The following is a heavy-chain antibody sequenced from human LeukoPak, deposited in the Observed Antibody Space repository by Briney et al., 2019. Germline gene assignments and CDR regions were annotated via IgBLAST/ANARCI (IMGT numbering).Heavy chain of an antibody. J-gene: IGHJ4*02. V-gene: IGHV4-39*07. D-gene: IGHD6-19*01. CDR3: ARDSGWYGYYFDY. Sequence: PSETLSLTCTVSGGSISSSSYYWSWIRQPPGKGLEWIGEINHSGSTNYNPSLKSRVTISVDTSKNQFSLKLSSVTAADTAVYYCARDSGWYGYYFDYWGQGTLVTVSS. CDR2: INHSGST. CDR1: GGSISSSSYY.